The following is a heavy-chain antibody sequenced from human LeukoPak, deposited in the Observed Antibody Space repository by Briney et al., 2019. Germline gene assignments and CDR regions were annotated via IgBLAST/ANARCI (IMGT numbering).Heavy chain of an antibody. CDR2: IYYSGST. J-gene: IGHJ6*04. V-gene: IGHV4-39*01. D-gene: IGHD2-2*01. CDR3: ARGNSCSSTSCYAGYYYYGMDV. Sequence: PSETLSLTCTVSGGSISSSSYYWGWIRQPPGKGLEWIGSIYYSGSTYYNPSLKSRVTISVDTSKNQFSLKLSSVTAADTAVYYCARGNSCSSTSCYAGYYYYGMDVWGKGTTVTVSS. CDR1: GGSISSSSYY.